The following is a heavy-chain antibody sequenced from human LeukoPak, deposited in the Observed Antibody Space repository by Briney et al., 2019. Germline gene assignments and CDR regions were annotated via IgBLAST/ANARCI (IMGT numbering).Heavy chain of an antibody. CDR1: GGSISSYY. Sequence: PSETLSLTCTVSGGSISSYYWSWIRQPPGEGLECIGYIHYSGSTNYNPSLKSRVTISVDTSKNQFSLKLSSVTAADTAVYYCARVLVAGNTGHYMDVWGKGITVTVSS. J-gene: IGHJ6*03. CDR3: ARVLVAGNTGHYMDV. V-gene: IGHV4-59*01. D-gene: IGHD6-19*01. CDR2: IHYSGST.